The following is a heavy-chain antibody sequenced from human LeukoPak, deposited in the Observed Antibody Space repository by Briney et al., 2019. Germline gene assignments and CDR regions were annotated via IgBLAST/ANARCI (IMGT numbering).Heavy chain of an antibody. CDR1: GSSITRDYY. CDR2: IHHGGNR. J-gene: IGHJ3*02. CDR3: ATRFYNSSRLNAFDI. V-gene: IGHV4-38-2*01. D-gene: IGHD5-24*01. Sequence: SETLSLTCGVSGSSITRDYYWDWIRQSPEKGLEWIGTIHHGGNRFYNPSLLTRLTMSVDTSNTHFSLRLHSVTAADTAMYYCATRFYNSSRLNAFDIWGRGTMVIVSS.